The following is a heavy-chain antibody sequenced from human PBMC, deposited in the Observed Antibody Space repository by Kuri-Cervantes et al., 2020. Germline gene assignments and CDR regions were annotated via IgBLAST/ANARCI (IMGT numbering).Heavy chain of an antibody. CDR2: ISYDGSNK. V-gene: IGHV3-30*18. D-gene: IGHD3-10*01. J-gene: IGHJ6*02. CDR1: GFTISSYG. Sequence: GGSLRLSCAASGFTISSYGMHWVRQAPGKGLEWVAVISYDGSNKYYADSVKGRFTISRDNSKNTLYLQMISLRAEDTAVYYCAKDGSLWFGEQGYYYYGMDVWGQGTTVTVSS. CDR3: AKDGSLWFGEQGYYYYGMDV.